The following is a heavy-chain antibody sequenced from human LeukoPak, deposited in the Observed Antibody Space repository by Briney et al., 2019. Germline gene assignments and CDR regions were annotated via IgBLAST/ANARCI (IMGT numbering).Heavy chain of an antibody. V-gene: IGHV4-34*01. CDR3: ARVGLTTGGTDY. Sequence: KPSETLSLTCAVYGGSFSGYYWSWIRQPPGKGLEWIGEINHSGSTNYNPSLKSRVTISVDTSKNQFSLKLSSVTAADTAVYYCARVGLTTGGTDYWGQGTLVTVSS. CDR2: INHSGST. J-gene: IGHJ4*02. CDR1: GGSFSGYY. D-gene: IGHD4-17*01.